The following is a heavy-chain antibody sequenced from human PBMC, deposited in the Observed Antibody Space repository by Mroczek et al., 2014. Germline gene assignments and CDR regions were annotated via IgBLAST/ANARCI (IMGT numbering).Heavy chain of an antibody. CDR3: ARATGGRTPRGSFDS. CDR2: LVPSVGST. Sequence: PGKGGRGVGRQILVPSVGSTNYADSVKGRFTISRDDHVDTLYLDMNSLRAEDTALYYCARATGGRTPRGSFDSWGQGTLVTVSS. D-gene: IGHD3-16*01. V-gene: IGHV3-23*01. J-gene: IGHJ4*02.